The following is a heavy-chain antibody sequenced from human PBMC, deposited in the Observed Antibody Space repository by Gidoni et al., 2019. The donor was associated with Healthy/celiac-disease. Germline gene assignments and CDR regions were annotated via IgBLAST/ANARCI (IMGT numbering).Heavy chain of an antibody. CDR1: GFTFSSYG. J-gene: IGHJ6*02. Sequence: QVQLVASGGGVVQPGRSLRLSCAASGFTFSSYGMHWVRQAPGKGLEWVAVISYDGSNKYYADSVKGRFTISRDNSKNTLYLQMNSLRAEDTAVYYCAKDLNVWWLVQGRDYYYYGMDVWGQGTTVTVSS. V-gene: IGHV3-30*18. CDR3: AKDLNVWWLVQGRDYYYYGMDV. CDR2: ISYDGSNK. D-gene: IGHD6-19*01.